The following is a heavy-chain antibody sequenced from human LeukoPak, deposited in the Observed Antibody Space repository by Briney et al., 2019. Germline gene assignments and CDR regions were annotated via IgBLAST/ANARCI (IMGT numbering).Heavy chain of an antibody. V-gene: IGHV1-18*01. CDR1: SYTLTNHG. Sequence: GASVKVSCKASSYTLTNHGISWVRQAPGQGLEWMGWISAYNGNTNYAQNLQGRVTMTTDTSTNTAYMELRSLRSDDTAVYYCARDQDPGAFDIWGQGTTVTVSS. CDR3: ARDQDPGAFDI. J-gene: IGHJ3*02. CDR2: ISAYNGNT.